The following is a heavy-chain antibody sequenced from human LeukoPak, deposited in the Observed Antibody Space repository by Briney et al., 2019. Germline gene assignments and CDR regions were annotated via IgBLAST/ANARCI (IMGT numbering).Heavy chain of an antibody. CDR1: GFTFSSYG. CDR3: ARAIAVGPPDAFDI. V-gene: IGHV3-7*01. Sequence: GGSLRLSCAASGFTFSSYGMHWVRQAPGKGLEWVANIRQDGSEKHYLDSVKGRITISRDNAKNSLYLQMNSLRAEDTAVYYCARAIAVGPPDAFDIWGQGTMVTVSS. CDR2: IRQDGSEK. D-gene: IGHD6-19*01. J-gene: IGHJ3*02.